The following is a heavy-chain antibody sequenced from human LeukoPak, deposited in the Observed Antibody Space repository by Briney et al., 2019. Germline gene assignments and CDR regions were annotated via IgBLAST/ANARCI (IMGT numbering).Heavy chain of an antibody. CDR1: GGSVNTYF. CDR3: ARDSGTLWLGEDSPIDI. V-gene: IGHV4-59*02. CDR2: VHYRGST. Sequence: SESLSLTCTVSGGSVNTYFWNWIRQSPGKALEWSGYVHYRGSTKYNPSLERRVTISVDTSRNQFSLKLSSVTAADTAVYYCARDSGTLWLGEDSPIDIWGQGTKVSVSS. D-gene: IGHD3-10*01. J-gene: IGHJ3*02.